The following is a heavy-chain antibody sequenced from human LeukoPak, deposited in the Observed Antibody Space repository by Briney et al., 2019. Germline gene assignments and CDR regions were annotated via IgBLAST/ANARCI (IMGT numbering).Heavy chain of an antibody. J-gene: IGHJ4*02. CDR3: ASSDYVWGKPFYFDY. D-gene: IGHD3-16*01. V-gene: IGHV3-21*01. CDR2: ISTSSGYI. CDR1: GLTFTRYS. Sequence: GGSLRLSCAASGLTFTRYSMSWVRQAPGKGLEWVSSISTSSGYIYYADSVMGRFTISRDNAKNSLYLQMNSLRPEDTAVYYCASSDYVWGKPFYFDYWGQGTLVTVSS.